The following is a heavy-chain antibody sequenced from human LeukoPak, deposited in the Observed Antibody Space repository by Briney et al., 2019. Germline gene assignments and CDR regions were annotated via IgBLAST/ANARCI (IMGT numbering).Heavy chain of an antibody. D-gene: IGHD4-23*01. CDR3: AKATTTVVTAIDY. J-gene: IGHJ4*02. CDR1: GFTFSDYY. V-gene: IGHV3-30*18. CDR2: ISYDGSNK. Sequence: GGSLRLSCAASGFTFSDYYMSWIRQAPGKGLEWVAVISYDGSNKYYADSVKGRFTISRDNSKNTLYLQMNSLRAEDTAVYYCAKATTTVVTAIDYWGQGTLVTVSS.